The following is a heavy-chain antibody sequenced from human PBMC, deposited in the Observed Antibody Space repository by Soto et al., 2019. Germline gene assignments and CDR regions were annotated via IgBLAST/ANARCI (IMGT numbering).Heavy chain of an antibody. J-gene: IGHJ4*02. V-gene: IGHV4-39*01. CDR3: ARYGLVLLQYYFDY. CDR2: IYYSGST. Sequence: QLQLQESGPGLVKPSETLSLTCTVSGGSISSSSYYWGWIRQPPGKGLEWIGSIYYSGSTYYNPSLKSRVTISVDTSKIQFSRKLSSVTAADTAVYYCARYGLVLLQYYFDYWGQGTLVTVSS. CDR1: GGSISSSSYY. D-gene: IGHD6-19*01.